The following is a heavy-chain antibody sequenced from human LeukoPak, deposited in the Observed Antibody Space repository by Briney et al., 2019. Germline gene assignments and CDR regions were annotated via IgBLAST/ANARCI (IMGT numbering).Heavy chain of an antibody. CDR1: GGSISSSSYY. CDR3: ARSYSGYQLPYGGDAFDI. CDR2: IYYSGST. D-gene: IGHD2-2*02. J-gene: IGHJ3*02. Sequence: SETLSLTCTVSGGSISSSSYYWGWIRQPPGKGLEWIGSIYYSGSTYYNPSLKSRVTISVDTSKNQFSLKLSSVTAADTAVYYCARSYSGYQLPYGGDAFDIWGQGTMVTVSS. V-gene: IGHV4-39*07.